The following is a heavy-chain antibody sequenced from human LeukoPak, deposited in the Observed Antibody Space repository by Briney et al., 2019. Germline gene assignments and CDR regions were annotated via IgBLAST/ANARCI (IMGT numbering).Heavy chain of an antibody. J-gene: IGHJ6*02. CDR1: GYTFTGYY. D-gene: IGHD3-9*01. CDR3: ARVGILTGYYSPGRYYGMDV. V-gene: IGHV1-2*02. CDR2: INPNSGGT. Sequence: ASVKVSCKASGYTFTGYYMHWVRQAPGQGLEWMGWINPNSGGTNYSQKFKGRVTINRDTSIRTAYMELTRMRSDDTAVYYCARVGILTGYYSPGRYYGMDVWGQGTTVTVSS.